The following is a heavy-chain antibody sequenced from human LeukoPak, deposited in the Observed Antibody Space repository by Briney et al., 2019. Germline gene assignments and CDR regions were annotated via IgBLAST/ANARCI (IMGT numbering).Heavy chain of an antibody. CDR2: ISAGSGNT. CDR1: GYTFTSYA. CDR3: AIGGVVSPLLNY. Sequence: ASVKVSCKASGYTFTSYAMHWVRQAPGQRLEWMGYISAGSGNTKYSQRFQGRVIITRDTSASTAYMELSSLRSEDTAVYYCAIGGVVSPLLNYWGQGTLVTVSS. V-gene: IGHV1-3*01. D-gene: IGHD3-16*01. J-gene: IGHJ4*02.